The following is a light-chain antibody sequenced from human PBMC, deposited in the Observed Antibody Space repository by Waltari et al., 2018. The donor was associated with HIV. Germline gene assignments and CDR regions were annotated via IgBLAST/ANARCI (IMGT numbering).Light chain of an antibody. CDR1: SSNIETTT. J-gene: IGLJ2*01. V-gene: IGLV1-47*01. Sequence: QSVLTQPPSASGTPGQRVTISCSGTSSNIETTTVYWYRQLPGLAPRLPIDRNNQRPSGVPDRFSGSKSGTSASLAISGRRSEDEADYYFATWGDSLSGPVVFGGGTKLTVL. CDR3: ATWGDSLSGPVV. CDR2: RNN.